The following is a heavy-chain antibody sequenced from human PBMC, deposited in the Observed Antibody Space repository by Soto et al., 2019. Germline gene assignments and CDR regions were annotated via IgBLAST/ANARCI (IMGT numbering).Heavy chain of an antibody. D-gene: IGHD3-10*01. J-gene: IGHJ5*02. CDR3: ARELLNMVPGP. CDR2: ISSSSSTI. Sequence: GGSLRLSCGASGFSFSSYGMNWVRQAPGKGLEWVSYISSSSSTIYYADSVKGRFTISRDNAKNSLYLQMNSLRAEDTAVYYCARELLNMVPGPWGQGTLVTVSS. CDR1: GFSFSSYG. V-gene: IGHV3-48*01.